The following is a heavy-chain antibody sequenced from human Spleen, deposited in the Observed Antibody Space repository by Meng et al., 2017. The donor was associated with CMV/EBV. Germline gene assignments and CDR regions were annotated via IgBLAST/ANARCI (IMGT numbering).Heavy chain of an antibody. V-gene: IGHV1-69*05. CDR3: ARNPNYYGSGSYGYFDY. CDR2: IIAIFGTA. D-gene: IGHD3-10*01. Sequence: IVNSYAISGVRQAPGQGLEWMGGIIAIFGTANYAQKFQGRVTITTDESTSTVYMELSSLRSEDTAVYYCARNPNYYGSGSYGYFDYWGQGTLVTVSS. CDR1: IVNSYA. J-gene: IGHJ4*02.